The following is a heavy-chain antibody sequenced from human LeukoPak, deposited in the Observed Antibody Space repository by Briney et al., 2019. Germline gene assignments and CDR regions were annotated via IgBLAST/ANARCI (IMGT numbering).Heavy chain of an antibody. CDR3: ARNYQLLYYFDY. J-gene: IGHJ4*02. CDR1: GGSISSYY. D-gene: IGHD2-2*01. CDR2: IYYSGST. V-gene: IGHV4-59*08. Sequence: PSETLSLTCTVSGGSISSYYWSWIRQPPGKGLEWIGYIYYSGSTNYNPSLKSRVTISVDTSKNQFSLKLSSVTAADTAVYYCARNYQLLYYFDYWGQGTLVTVSS.